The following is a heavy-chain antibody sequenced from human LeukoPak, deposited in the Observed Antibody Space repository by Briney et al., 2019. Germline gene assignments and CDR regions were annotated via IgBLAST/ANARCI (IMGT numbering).Heavy chain of an antibody. CDR3: LQDLRGVVDY. J-gene: IGHJ4*02. CDR2: ITSDGGTT. Sequence: GGSLRLSCSVSGFTFSSYAMHWVRQAQGKGLEYVSSITSDGGTTYYADSVKGRFTVSRDNSKNTLYLQMSSLRKEDTAVDYCLQDLRGVVDYWGQGTLVTVSS. V-gene: IGHV3-64D*06. D-gene: IGHD3-10*01. CDR1: GFTFSSYA.